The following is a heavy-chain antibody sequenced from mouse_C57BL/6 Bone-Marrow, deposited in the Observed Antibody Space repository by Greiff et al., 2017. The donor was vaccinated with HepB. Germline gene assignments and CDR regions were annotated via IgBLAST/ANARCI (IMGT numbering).Heavy chain of an antibody. V-gene: IGHV5-4*03. CDR3: ARVGGKYRGSSSCWYVDV. CDR2: ISDGGSYT. Sequence: EVKLMESGGGLVKPGGSLKLSCAASGFTFSSYAMSWVRQTPEKRLEWVATISDGGSYTYYPDNVKGRFTISRDNAKNNLYLQMSHLKSEDTAMYYCARVGGKYRGSSSCWYVDVWGTGTTVTVSS. J-gene: IGHJ1*03. CDR1: GFTFSSYA. D-gene: IGHD1-1*01.